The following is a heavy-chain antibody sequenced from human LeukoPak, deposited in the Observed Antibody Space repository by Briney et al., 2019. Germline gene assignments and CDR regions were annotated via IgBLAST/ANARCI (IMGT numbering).Heavy chain of an antibody. CDR1: GFTVSGSA. D-gene: IGHD6-25*01. CDR3: SRRSGDDGMDV. Sequence: PGGSLKLSCAATGFTVSGSAIHWVRQASGKGLEWLGRSTTKTYNYATAYAASVKGSFTISRDDSGNTAYLQINSLKAEDTATYYCSRRSGDDGMDVWGQGTTVTLSS. J-gene: IGHJ6*02. CDR2: STTKTYNYAT. V-gene: IGHV3-73*01.